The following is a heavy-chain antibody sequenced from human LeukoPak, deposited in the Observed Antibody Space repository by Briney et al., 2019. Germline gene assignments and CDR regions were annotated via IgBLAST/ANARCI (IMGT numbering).Heavy chain of an antibody. J-gene: IGHJ4*02. Sequence: GGSLRLSCAASGFTFSSYEMNWVRQAPGKGLEWVSYISSSGSTIYYADSVKGRFTISRDNSKNTLYLQMNSLRAEDTAVYYCAKDQERGFGYWGQGTLVTVSS. CDR3: AKDQERGFGY. CDR2: ISSSGSTI. V-gene: IGHV3-48*03. D-gene: IGHD3-10*01. CDR1: GFTFSSYE.